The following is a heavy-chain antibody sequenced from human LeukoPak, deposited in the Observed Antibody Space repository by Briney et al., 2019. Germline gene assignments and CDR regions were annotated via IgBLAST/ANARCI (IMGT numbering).Heavy chain of an antibody. D-gene: IGHD3-16*02. J-gene: IGHJ4*02. CDR1: GFTFSSYA. CDR2: ISGSGGST. CDR3: ARAGDYVWGSYRSYYFDY. Sequence: GGSLRLSCAASGFTFSSYAMSWVRQAPGKGLEWVSAISGSGGSTYYADSVKGRFTISRDNAKNSLYLQMNSLRAEDTAVYYCARAGDYVWGSYRSYYFDYWGQGTLVTVSS. V-gene: IGHV3-23*01.